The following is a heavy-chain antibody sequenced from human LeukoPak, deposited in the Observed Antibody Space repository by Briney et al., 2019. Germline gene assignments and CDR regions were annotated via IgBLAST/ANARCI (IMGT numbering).Heavy chain of an antibody. CDR3: ARTRSDLYSSSWEYYFDY. V-gene: IGHV4-61*02. CDR2: IYTSGST. CDR1: GGSISSGSYY. J-gene: IGHJ4*02. Sequence: PSQTLSLTCTVSGGSISSGSYYWSWIRQPAGKGLEWIGCIYTSGSTNYNPSLKSRVTISVDTSKNQFSLKLSSVTAADTAVYYCARTRSDLYSSSWEYYFDYWGQGTLVTVSS. D-gene: IGHD6-13*01.